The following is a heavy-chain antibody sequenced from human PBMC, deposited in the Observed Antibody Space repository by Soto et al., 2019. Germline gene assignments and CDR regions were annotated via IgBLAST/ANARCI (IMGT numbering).Heavy chain of an antibody. CDR3: ARAGAPYDYGDWDWFAP. CDR1: GFTFSSYG. J-gene: IGHJ5*02. D-gene: IGHD4-17*01. CDR2: IWYDGSNK. V-gene: IGHV3-33*01. Sequence: QVQLVESGGGVVQPGRSLRLSCAASGFTFSSYGMHWVRQAPGKGLEWVAVIWYDGSNKYYADSVKGRFTISRDNSKNTLYLQMNSLRAEDTAVYYCARAGAPYDYGDWDWFAPWGQGTLVTVSS.